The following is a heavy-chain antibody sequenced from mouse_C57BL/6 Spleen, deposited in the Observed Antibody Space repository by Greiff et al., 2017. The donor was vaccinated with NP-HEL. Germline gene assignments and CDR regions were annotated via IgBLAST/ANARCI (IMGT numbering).Heavy chain of an antibody. CDR3: ARRGAGWYFDV. J-gene: IGHJ1*03. CDR1: GYAFSSSW. CDR2: IYPGDGDT. V-gene: IGHV1-82*01. Sequence: QVQLQQSGPELVKPGASVKISCKASGYAFSSSWMNWVKQRPGTGLEWIGRIYPGDGDTNYNGKFKGKATLTADKSSSTAYMQLSSLTSEDSAVYFCARRGAGWYFDVWGTGTTVTVSS.